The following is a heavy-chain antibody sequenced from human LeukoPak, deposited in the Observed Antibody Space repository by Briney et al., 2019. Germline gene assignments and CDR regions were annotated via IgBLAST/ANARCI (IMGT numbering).Heavy chain of an antibody. CDR2: IKSKADGGTT. CDR3: TTGMGLTEHFDY. V-gene: IGHV3-15*01. Sequence: GGSLRLSCAASGFAFRNAWMTWVRQAPGKGLEWVGRIKSKADGGTTDFASPVKGRFTISRDDSKNTLYLQINSLKTDDTAVYYCTTGMGLTEHFDYWGQGTPVTVSS. CDR1: GFAFRNAW. J-gene: IGHJ4*02.